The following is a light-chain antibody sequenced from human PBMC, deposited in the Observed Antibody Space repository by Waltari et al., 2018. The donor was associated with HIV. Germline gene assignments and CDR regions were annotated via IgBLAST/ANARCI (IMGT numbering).Light chain of an antibody. CDR1: SSNIGSNP. J-gene: IGLJ2*01. Sequence: QSVLTQPPSVSGTPGQKVTISCSGGSSNIGSNPVNWYQQLPGTAPKLLIYSKNQLSAGVPDRFAGSKSGTSASLAISGLQSDDETDYYCAVRDDRLNGVLFGGGTRLTVL. V-gene: IGLV1-44*01. CDR2: SKN. CDR3: AVRDDRLNGVL.